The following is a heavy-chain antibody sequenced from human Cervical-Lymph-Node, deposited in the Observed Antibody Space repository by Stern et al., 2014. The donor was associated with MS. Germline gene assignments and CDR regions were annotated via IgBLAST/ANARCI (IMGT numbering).Heavy chain of an antibody. J-gene: IGHJ4*02. CDR2: ISSSSSYI. CDR3: ARDGGDF. D-gene: IGHD3-16*01. Sequence: EVQLVESGGGLVKPGGSLRLSCTVFGFTFSNSSMYWFRQAPGKGLEWVSSISSSSSYIYSADSVKGRFTISRDNAKNSLYLQMNSLRAEDTAVYYCARDGGDFWGQGTLVTVSS. CDR1: GFTFSNSS. V-gene: IGHV3-21*01.